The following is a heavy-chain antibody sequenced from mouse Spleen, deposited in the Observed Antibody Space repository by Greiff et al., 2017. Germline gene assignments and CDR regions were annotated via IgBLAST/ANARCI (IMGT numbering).Heavy chain of an antibody. CDR3: ARHPYYGSSYGTMDY. Sequence: EVQVVESGGGLVKLGGSLKLSCAASGFTFSSYAMSWVRQTPEKRLEWVATISSGGGNTYYPDSVQGRFTISRDNAKNTLYLQMSSLKSEDTAMYYCARHPYYGSSYGTMDYWGQGTSVTVSS. J-gene: IGHJ4*01. V-gene: IGHV5-9-3*01. D-gene: IGHD1-1*01. CDR1: GFTFSSYA. CDR2: ISSGGGNT.